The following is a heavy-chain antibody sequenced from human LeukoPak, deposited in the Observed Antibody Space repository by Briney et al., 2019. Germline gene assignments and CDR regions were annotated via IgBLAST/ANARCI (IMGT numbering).Heavy chain of an antibody. CDR1: GFTFSSYS. V-gene: IGHV3-48*01. CDR3: AREFVVG. CDR2: ISSSRSTK. Sequence: GGSLRLSCAASGFTFSSYSMNWVRQAPGKGLEWDSYISSSRSTKYYADSGKGRFTISRDKEKNSLYLQMNSLRAEDTAVYYCAREFVVGWGQGTLVTVSS. D-gene: IGHD3-16*01. J-gene: IGHJ4*02.